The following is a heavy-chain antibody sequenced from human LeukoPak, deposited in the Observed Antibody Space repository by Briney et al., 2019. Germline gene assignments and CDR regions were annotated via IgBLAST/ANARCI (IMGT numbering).Heavy chain of an antibody. CDR3: ARVEVEYCGGDCSGGSRLWYFDL. CDR1: GYTFTSYG. Sequence: ASVKVSCKASGYTFTSYGISWVRQAPGQGLEWMGWISAYNGNTNYAQKLQGRVTMTTDTSTSTAYMELRSLRSDDTAVHYCARVEVEYCGGDCSGGSRLWYFDLWGRGTLVTVSS. D-gene: IGHD2-21*02. V-gene: IGHV1-18*01. CDR2: ISAYNGNT. J-gene: IGHJ2*01.